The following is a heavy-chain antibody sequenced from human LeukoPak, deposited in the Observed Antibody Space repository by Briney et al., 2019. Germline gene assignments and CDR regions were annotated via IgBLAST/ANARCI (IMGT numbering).Heavy chain of an antibody. D-gene: IGHD1-20*01. J-gene: IGHJ4*02. CDR2: IRNKANSYTT. CDR1: GFTFSDHY. Sequence: PGGSLRLSCAASGFTFSDHYMDWVRQAPGKGLEWVGRIRNKANSYTTEYAASVKGRFTLSRDDSKNSLYLRMNSLKTEDTAVYYCARIGTNWNFDYWGQGTLVTVSS. CDR3: ARIGTNWNFDY. V-gene: IGHV3-72*01.